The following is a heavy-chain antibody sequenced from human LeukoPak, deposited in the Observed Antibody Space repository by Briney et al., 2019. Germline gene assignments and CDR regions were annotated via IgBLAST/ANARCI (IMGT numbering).Heavy chain of an antibody. CDR2: IYTSGST. CDR1: GGSISSGSYY. D-gene: IGHD3-10*01. CDR3: VRGPYGSGISNWFDP. Sequence: SETLSLTCTVSGGSISSGSYYWSWIRQPAGKGLEWIGHIYTSGSTNYNPSLKSRVTISVDTSKNQFSLKLTSVTAADTAVYYCVRGPYGSGISNWFDPWGQGTLVIVSS. V-gene: IGHV4-61*09. J-gene: IGHJ5*02.